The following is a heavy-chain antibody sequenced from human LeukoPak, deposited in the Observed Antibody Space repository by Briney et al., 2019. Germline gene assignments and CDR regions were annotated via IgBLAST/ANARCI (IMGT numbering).Heavy chain of an antibody. CDR3: ARLRSGGYFEY. V-gene: IGHV4-61*08. D-gene: IGHD4-17*01. J-gene: IGHJ4*02. CDR1: GGSVSSGGYY. CDR2: VYDSGSG. Sequence: SETLSLTCTVSGGSVSSGGYYWSWIRQPPGKGLDWIGYVYDSGSGKYKPSLNSRVTISIDTSKNQFSLKLNSVTAADTAVYYCARLRSGGYFEYWGQGTMDTVSS.